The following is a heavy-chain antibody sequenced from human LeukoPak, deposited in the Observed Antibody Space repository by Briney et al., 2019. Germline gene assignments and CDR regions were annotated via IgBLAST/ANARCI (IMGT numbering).Heavy chain of an antibody. CDR1: GMNFKRYG. D-gene: IGHD1-26*01. V-gene: IGHV3-43*02. J-gene: IGHJ6*02. CDR2: ISADGNA. CDR3: VTWAFYHDLDV. Sequence: GGSLRLSCAASGMNFKRYGMHWVRQPPGKGLEWVGVISADGNANHADAVKDRFTVSTDNSKGSLSLQMSSLRDEDTALYYCVTWAFYHDLDVSGPRNT.